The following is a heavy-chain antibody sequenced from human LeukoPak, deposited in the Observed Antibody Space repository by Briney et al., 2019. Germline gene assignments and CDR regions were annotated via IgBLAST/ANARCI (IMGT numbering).Heavy chain of an antibody. Sequence: SETLSLTCTVSGYSISSGYYWGWIRQPPGKGLEWIGSIYHSGSTYYNPSLKSRVTISVDTSKNQFSLKLSSVTAADTAVYYCARDVAAAGTGYFDYWGQGTLVTVSS. CDR1: GYSISSGYY. CDR3: ARDVAAAGTGYFDY. CDR2: IYHSGST. D-gene: IGHD6-13*01. V-gene: IGHV4-38-2*02. J-gene: IGHJ4*02.